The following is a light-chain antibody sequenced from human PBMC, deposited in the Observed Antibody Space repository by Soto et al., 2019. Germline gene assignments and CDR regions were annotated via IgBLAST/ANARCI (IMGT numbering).Light chain of an antibody. CDR3: CSYAGSPYV. Sequence: LTQPRSVSGSPGQSVTISCTGTSSDVGRYNYVSWYQHHPGKAPKLMIYDVSTRPSGVPDRFSGSKSGTTASLTISGLQAEDEADYYCCSYAGSPYVFGTGTKVTVL. J-gene: IGLJ1*01. V-gene: IGLV2-11*01. CDR1: SSDVGRYNY. CDR2: DVS.